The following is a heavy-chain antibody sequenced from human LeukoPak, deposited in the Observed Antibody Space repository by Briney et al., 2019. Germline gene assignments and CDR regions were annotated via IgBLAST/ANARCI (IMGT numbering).Heavy chain of an antibody. J-gene: IGHJ5*02. CDR1: GFTFSNYA. CDR2: ISPAGDYI. Sequence: PGGSLRLSCEVSGFTFSNYAMAWVRQAPGSGLEWVSSISPAGDYIYYVDSVKGRLTVSRDNSKNTLYLHLNSLRAEDTAVYYCARLTPFSSYQDHNVIVANWFDPWGQGTLVTVSS. D-gene: IGHD3-16*02. V-gene: IGHV3-23*01. CDR3: ARLTPFSSYQDHNVIVANWFDP.